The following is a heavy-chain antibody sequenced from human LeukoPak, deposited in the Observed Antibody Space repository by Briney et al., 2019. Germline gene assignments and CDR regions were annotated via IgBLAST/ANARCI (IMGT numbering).Heavy chain of an antibody. J-gene: IGHJ4*02. D-gene: IGHD5-24*01. CDR3: ARVDGYNWRYLDY. Sequence: SETLSLTCTVSGGSISSYYWSWIRQPPGKGLEWIGYIYYSGSTNYNPSLKSRVTISVDTSKNQFSLKLSSVTAADTAVYYCARVDGYNWRYLDYWGQGTLVTVSS. CDR2: IYYSGST. V-gene: IGHV4-59*01. CDR1: GGSISSYY.